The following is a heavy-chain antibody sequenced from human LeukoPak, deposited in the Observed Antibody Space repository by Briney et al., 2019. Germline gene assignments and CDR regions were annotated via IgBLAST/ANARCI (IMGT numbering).Heavy chain of an antibody. Sequence: GGSLRLSCAASGFTFSSYAMHWVCQAPGKGLEWVAVISYDGSNKYYADSVKGRFTISSDNSNNTLYLQMNSLRAEDTAVYYCAREAPYSPRNLDCWGQGTLVPVST. CDR3: AREAPYSPRNLDC. J-gene: IGHJ4*02. V-gene: IGHV3-30-3*01. CDR2: ISYDGSNK. D-gene: IGHD1-14*01. CDR1: GFTFSSYA.